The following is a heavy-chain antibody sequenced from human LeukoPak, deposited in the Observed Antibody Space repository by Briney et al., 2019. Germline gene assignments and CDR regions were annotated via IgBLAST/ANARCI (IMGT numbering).Heavy chain of an antibody. V-gene: IGHV4-34*01. CDR2: INHSGST. Sequence: SETLSLACAVYGGSFSSYYWSWIRQPPGKGLEWIGEINHSGSTNYNPSLKSRVTISVDTSKNQFSLKLSSVTAADTAVYYCASGASGTTCIGYYYCYMDVWGKGTTVTVSS. D-gene: IGHD6-13*01. CDR3: ASGASGTTCIGYYYCYMDV. J-gene: IGHJ6*03. CDR1: GGSFSSYY.